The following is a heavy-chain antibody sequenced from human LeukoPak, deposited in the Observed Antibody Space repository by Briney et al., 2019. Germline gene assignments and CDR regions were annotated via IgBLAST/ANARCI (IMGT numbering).Heavy chain of an antibody. J-gene: IGHJ3*02. CDR2: IGTAGDT. CDR3: ARDPRYCSSTSCHDAFDI. V-gene: IGHV3-13*01. CDR1: GFTFSSYD. D-gene: IGHD2-2*01. Sequence: QAGGSLRLSCAASGFTFSSYDMHWVRQAAGKGLEWVSAIGTAGDTYYPGSVKGRFTISRENAKNSLYLQMNSLRAGDTAVYYCARDPRYCSSTSCHDAFDIWGQGTMVTVSS.